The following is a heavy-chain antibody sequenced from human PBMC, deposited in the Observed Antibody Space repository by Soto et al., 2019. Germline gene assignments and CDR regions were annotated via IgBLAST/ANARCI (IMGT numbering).Heavy chain of an antibody. CDR1: GFTFSSYG. CDR2: IWYDGSNK. V-gene: IGHV3-33*01. CDR3: ARDRGFQALLPYYYMDV. J-gene: IGHJ6*03. D-gene: IGHD2-15*01. Sequence: GGSLRLSCAASGFTFSSYGMHWVRQAPGKGLEWVAVIWYDGSNKYYADSVKGRFTISRDNSKNTLYLQMNSLRAEDTAVYYCARDRGFQALLPYYYMDVWGKGTTVTVSS.